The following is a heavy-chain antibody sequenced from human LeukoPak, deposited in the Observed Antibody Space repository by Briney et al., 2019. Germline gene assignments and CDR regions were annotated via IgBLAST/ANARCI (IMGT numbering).Heavy chain of an antibody. CDR3: ARWPDCSGGSCYGEASDY. D-gene: IGHD2-15*01. CDR1: GGSFSGYY. CDR2: INHSGST. Sequence: PSEALSLTCAVYGGSFSGYYWSWIRQPPGRGLERIGEINHSGSTNYNPSLKSRVTISVDTSKNQFSLKLSSVTAADTAVYYCARWPDCSGGSCYGEASDYWGQGTLVTVSS. J-gene: IGHJ4*02. V-gene: IGHV4-34*01.